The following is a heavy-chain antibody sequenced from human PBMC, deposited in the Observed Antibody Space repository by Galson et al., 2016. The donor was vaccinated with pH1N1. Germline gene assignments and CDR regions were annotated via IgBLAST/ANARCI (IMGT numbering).Heavy chain of an antibody. CDR3: ARGYSKSSQFDY. D-gene: IGHD5-12*01. Sequence: SCKASGGAFNTYAFNWVRQAPGQGLEWMGGLIPILDSAHYAQKFQDRITITADESTRTAYLELSSLRSEDTAMYFCARGYSKSSQFDYWGQGILVTVSS. CDR1: GGAFNTYA. CDR2: LIPILDSA. V-gene: IGHV1-69*01. J-gene: IGHJ4*02.